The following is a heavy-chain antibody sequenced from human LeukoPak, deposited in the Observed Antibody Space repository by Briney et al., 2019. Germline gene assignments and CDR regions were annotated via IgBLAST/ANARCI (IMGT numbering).Heavy chain of an antibody. CDR2: ISAYNGNT. V-gene: IGHV1-18*01. CDR1: GYTFTSYG. Sequence: ASVKVSCKASGYTFTSYGISWVRQAPGQGLEWMGWISAYNGNTNYAQKLQGRVTMTRDTSSSTVYMELSSLRSEDTAVYHCARGHSGRYYYFDYWGQGTLVTVSS. CDR3: ARGHSGRYYYFDY. J-gene: IGHJ4*02. D-gene: IGHD1-26*01.